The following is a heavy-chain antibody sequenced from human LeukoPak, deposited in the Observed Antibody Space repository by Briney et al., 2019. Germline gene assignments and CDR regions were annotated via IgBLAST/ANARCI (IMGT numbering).Heavy chain of an antibody. J-gene: IGHJ4*02. CDR1: GFTFDDYG. CDR3: AGQGYCSGGSCHWVMGY. V-gene: IGHV3-20*04. CDR2: INWNGGST. D-gene: IGHD2-15*01. Sequence: GGSLRLSCAASGFTFDDYGMSWVRQPPGKGLEWVSGINWNGGSTGYADSVKGRFTISRDNAKNSLYLQMNSLSAEDTAVYYCAGQGYCSGGSCHWVMGYWGQGTLVTVSS.